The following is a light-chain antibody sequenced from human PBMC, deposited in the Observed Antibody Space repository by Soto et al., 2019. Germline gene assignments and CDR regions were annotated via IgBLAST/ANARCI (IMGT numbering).Light chain of an antibody. V-gene: IGLV1-40*01. J-gene: IGLJ2*01. CDR1: NSNIGAGYD. CDR3: QSYDSSLSGLLV. CDR2: GNS. Sequence: QSVLTQPPSVSGAPGQRVTISCTGSNSNIGAGYDVHWYQQLPGTAPKLLIYGNSNRPSGVPDRFSGSKSGTSASLAITGLQAEDEADYYCQSYDSSLSGLLVFGGGTKLTVL.